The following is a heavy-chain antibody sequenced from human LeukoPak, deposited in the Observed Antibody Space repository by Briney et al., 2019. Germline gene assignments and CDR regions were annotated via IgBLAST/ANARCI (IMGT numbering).Heavy chain of an antibody. CDR1: GFTFSSHA. Sequence: GGSLRLSCEASGFTFSSHAMAWVRQAPGKGLECVSAIGGLGGSTYYADSVKGRFTISRGNSKNTVYLEMNSLRAEDTALYYCARDPGVVAFHYFDFWGQGILVTVSS. CDR2: IGGLGGST. D-gene: IGHD3-3*01. J-gene: IGHJ4*02. CDR3: ARDPGVVAFHYFDF. V-gene: IGHV3-23*01.